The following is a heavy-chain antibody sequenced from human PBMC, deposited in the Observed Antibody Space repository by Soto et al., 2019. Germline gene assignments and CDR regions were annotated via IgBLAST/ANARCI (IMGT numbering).Heavy chain of an antibody. Sequence: WTWLRQPPGKGLEWIGEINHSGSTNYNSSLKSRVTISVDTSKNQFSLKLSSVTAADTAVYYCARAITVAGTRRFDPWGQGTLVTVSS. V-gene: IGHV4-34*01. J-gene: IGHJ5*02. CDR2: INHSGST. D-gene: IGHD6-19*01. CDR3: ARAITVAGTRRFDP.